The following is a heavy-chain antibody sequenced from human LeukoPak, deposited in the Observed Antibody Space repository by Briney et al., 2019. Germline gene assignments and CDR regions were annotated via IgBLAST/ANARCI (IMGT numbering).Heavy chain of an antibody. V-gene: IGHV4-59*01. CDR1: GDSFSYFY. J-gene: IGHJ6*03. CDR3: ARTTEAHSWRTRYYDYYMDV. D-gene: IGHD6-13*01. Sequence: PSETLSLTCTVSGDSFSYFYWSWIRQPPGKGLEWIGYIYNSGSTSYNPSLKSRVTISLDTSQNQFSLKLSSLTAADTAVYYCARTTEAHSWRTRYYDYYMDVWGKGTTVTVSS. CDR2: IYNSGST.